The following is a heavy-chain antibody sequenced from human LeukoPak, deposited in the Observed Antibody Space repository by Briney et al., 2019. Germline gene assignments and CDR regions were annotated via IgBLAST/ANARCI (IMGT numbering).Heavy chain of an antibody. D-gene: IGHD3-10*01. Sequence: SSETLSLTCAVSGGSISSGGHSWSWIRQPPGKGLEWIGYIYHSGSTYYNPSLKSRVTISVDRSKNQFSLKLSSVTAADTAVYYCARAMVRGVIAYDYWGQGTLVTVSS. CDR3: ARAMVRGVIAYDY. CDR2: IYHSGST. J-gene: IGHJ4*02. CDR1: GGSISSGGHS. V-gene: IGHV4-30-2*01.